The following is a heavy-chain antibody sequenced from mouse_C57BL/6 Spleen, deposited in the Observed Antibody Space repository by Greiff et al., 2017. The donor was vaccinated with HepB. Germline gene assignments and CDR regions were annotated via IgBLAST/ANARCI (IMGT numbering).Heavy chain of an antibody. V-gene: IGHV5-16*01. CDR1: GFTFSDYY. D-gene: IGHD3-3*01. CDR2: INYDGSST. Sequence: EVMLVESVGGLVQPGSSMKLSCTASGFTFSDYYMAWVRQVPEKGLEWVANINYDGSSTYYLDSLKSRFIISRDNAKNILYLQMSSLKSEDTATYYCAREGDGYFDYWGQGTTLTVSS. J-gene: IGHJ2*01. CDR3: AREGDGYFDY.